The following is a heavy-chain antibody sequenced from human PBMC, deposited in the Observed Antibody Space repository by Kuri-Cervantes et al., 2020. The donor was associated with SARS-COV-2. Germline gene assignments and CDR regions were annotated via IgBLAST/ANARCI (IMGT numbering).Heavy chain of an antibody. CDR1: GCSFRSYG. Sequence: SVKVSCKASGCSFRSYGLSWVRQAPGQGLEWMGGIIPISGTTQYAQEFQGRVTISADDSTSIGYLELSSLTSEDTAVYYCARARSGSYDYWGQGTLVTVSS. CDR2: IIPISGTT. V-gene: IGHV1-69*13. J-gene: IGHJ4*02. CDR3: ARARSGSYDY. D-gene: IGHD1-26*01.